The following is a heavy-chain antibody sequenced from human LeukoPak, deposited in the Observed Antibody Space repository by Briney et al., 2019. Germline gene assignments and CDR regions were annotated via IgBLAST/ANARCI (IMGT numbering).Heavy chain of an antibody. Sequence: GGSLRLSCAASGFTFSDYYMRWIRQAPGKGLEWVSNISSSGSTIYYADSVKGRFTISRDNAKDSLYLQMNSLRAEDTAVYYCARAPRYCSGGRCYDYWGQGTLVTVSS. J-gene: IGHJ4*02. CDR1: GFTFSDYY. V-gene: IGHV3-11*01. D-gene: IGHD2-15*01. CDR2: ISSSGSTI. CDR3: ARAPRYCSGGRCYDY.